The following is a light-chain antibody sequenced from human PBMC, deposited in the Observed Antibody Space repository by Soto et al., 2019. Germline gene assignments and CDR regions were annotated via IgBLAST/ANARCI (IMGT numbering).Light chain of an antibody. CDR3: QQYNNWPRT. V-gene: IGKV3-15*01. Sequence: EVVMAQSPATLSVSPGERATLSCRASQSVSSNLAWYQQKPGQAPRLLIYGVATRATGIPARFSGSGSGTEFTLTISSLQSADFAVYYCQQYNNWPRTFGQGTKLEIK. J-gene: IGKJ2*01. CDR2: GVA. CDR1: QSVSSN.